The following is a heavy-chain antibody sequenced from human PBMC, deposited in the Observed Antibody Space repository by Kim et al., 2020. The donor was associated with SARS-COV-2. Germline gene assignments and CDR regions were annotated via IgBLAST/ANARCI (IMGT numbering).Heavy chain of an antibody. CDR3: VSYYYGKGSNNYYYMDV. CDR2: IYYSGST. J-gene: IGHJ6*03. D-gene: IGHD3-10*01. CDR1: GGSISSGGYY. V-gene: IGHV4-31*03. Sequence: SETLSLTCTVSGGSISSGGYYWSWIRQHPGKGLEWIGYIYYSGSTYYNPSLKSRVTISVDTSKNQFSLKLSSVTAADTAVYYCVSYYYGKGSNNYYYMDVWGKGTTVTVSS.